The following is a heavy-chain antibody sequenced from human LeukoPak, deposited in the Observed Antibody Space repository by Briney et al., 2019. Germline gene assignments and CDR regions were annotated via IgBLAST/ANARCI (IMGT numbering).Heavy chain of an antibody. D-gene: IGHD3-9*01. CDR1: GYRCTNYW. J-gene: IGHJ4*02. CDR2: IDPSDSYT. Sequence: GESPMICCKRSGYRCTNYWISWVRQMPGKGLEWMGRIDPSDSYTNYSPSFQGHVTISADKSISTSYLQWSSLKASDTAMYYCARRAMTGNFYFDYWGQGTLVTVSS. CDR3: ARRAMTGNFYFDY. V-gene: IGHV5-10-1*01.